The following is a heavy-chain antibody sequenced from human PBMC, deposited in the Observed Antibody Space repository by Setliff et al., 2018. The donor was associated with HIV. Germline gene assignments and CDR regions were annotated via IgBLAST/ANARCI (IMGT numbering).Heavy chain of an antibody. CDR3: ARVREMATIGGTFEI. Sequence: GGSLRLSCAASGFSFSNYGMSWVRQAPGKGLEYVSAISSNGGSTYYADSMNGRFTISRNNSKNSLYLQKGRLRADDLAVYYCARVREMATIGGTFEIWGQGTMVTVSS. V-gene: IGHV3-64*02. J-gene: IGHJ3*02. CDR1: GFSFSNYG. D-gene: IGHD5-12*01. CDR2: ISSNGGST.